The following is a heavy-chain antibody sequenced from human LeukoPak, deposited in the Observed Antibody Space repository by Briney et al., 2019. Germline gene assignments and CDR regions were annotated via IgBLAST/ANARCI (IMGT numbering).Heavy chain of an antibody. J-gene: IGHJ2*01. D-gene: IGHD6-19*01. V-gene: IGHV4-59*11. CDR2: IYYSGRT. CDR1: GGSISSHY. Sequence: PSETLSLTCTVSGGSISSHYWSWIRQPPGKGLEWIGYIYYSGRTDYNPSLKSRVTISVDTSKNQFSLKLTSVTAADTAVYYCAREPVQWSAYWYFDLWGRGTLVSVSS. CDR3: AREPVQWSAYWYFDL.